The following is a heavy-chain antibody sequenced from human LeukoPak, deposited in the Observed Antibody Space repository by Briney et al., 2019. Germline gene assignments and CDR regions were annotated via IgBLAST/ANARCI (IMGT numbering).Heavy chain of an antibody. CDR3: AKVGYYYILTGSGLEY. D-gene: IGHD3-9*01. CDR2: ISGSGGST. Sequence: GSLRLSCAASGFTFSSYAMSWVRQAPGKGLEWVSAISGSGGSTYYADSVKGRFTISRDNSKNTLYLQMNSLRAEDTGIYSCAKVGYYYILTGSGLEYWGQGALGTVSS. V-gene: IGHV3-23*01. CDR1: GFTFSSYA. J-gene: IGHJ4*02.